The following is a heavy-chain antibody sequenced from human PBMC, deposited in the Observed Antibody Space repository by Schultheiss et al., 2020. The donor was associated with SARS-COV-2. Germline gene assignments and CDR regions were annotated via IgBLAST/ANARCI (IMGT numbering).Heavy chain of an antibody. D-gene: IGHD2-21*01. CDR2: IYYSGST. CDR1: GYSISSGYY. V-gene: IGHV4-31*03. Sequence: SQTLSLTCTVSGYSISSGYYWSWIRQHPGKGLEWIGYIYYSGSTNYNPSLKSRVTISVDTSKNQFSLKLSSVTAADTAVYYCARGGRAVVIAIRRVGLWFDPWGQGTLVTVSS. CDR3: ARGGRAVVIAIRRVGLWFDP. J-gene: IGHJ5*02.